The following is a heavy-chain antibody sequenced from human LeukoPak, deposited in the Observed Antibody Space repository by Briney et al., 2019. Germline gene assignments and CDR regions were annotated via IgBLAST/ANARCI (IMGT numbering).Heavy chain of an antibody. J-gene: IGHJ4*02. V-gene: IGHV4-4*07. Sequence: PSETLSLTCTVSGGSISCYYWSWIRQPAGKGLEWIGRIYTSGSTNYNPSLKSRVTMSVDTSKNQFSLKLSSVTAADTAVYYCARDSVHYYDSSGPEGYFDYWGQGTLVTVSS. CDR2: IYTSGST. CDR3: ARDSVHYYDSSGPEGYFDY. D-gene: IGHD3-22*01. CDR1: GGSISCYY.